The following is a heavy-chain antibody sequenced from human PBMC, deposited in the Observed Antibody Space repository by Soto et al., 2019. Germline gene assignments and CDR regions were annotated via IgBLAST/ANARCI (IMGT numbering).Heavy chain of an antibody. J-gene: IGHJ6*02. CDR3: ARRNGATNYYYGMDV. D-gene: IGHD1-26*01. CDR2: IYYSGST. Sequence: QVQLQESGPGLVKPSETLSLTCTVSGGSISSYYWSWIRQPPGKGLEWIGYIYYSGSTNYNPSLKSRVTISVDTSKNQFSLKLSSVTAADTAVYYCARRNGATNYYYGMDVWGQGTTVTVSS. CDR1: GGSISSYY. V-gene: IGHV4-59*01.